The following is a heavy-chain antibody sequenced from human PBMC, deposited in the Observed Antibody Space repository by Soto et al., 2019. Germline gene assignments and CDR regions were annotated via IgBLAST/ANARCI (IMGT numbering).Heavy chain of an antibody. J-gene: IGHJ4*02. CDR3: ARRYGDYQMDY. CDR2: INHSGST. D-gene: IGHD4-17*01. V-gene: IGHV4-34*01. Sequence: PSETLSLTCAVYGGSFSGYYWSWIRQPPGKGLEWIGEINHSGSTNYNPSLKSRVTISVDTSKNQFSLKLISVTAADTAVYYCARRYGDYQMDYWGQGTLVTVSS. CDR1: GGSFSGYY.